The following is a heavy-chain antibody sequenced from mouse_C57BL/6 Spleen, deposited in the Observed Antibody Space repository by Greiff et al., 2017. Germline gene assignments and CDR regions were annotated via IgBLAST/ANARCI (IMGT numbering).Heavy chain of an antibody. J-gene: IGHJ4*01. Sequence: EVQLQQSGPELVKPGASVKISCKASGYTFTDYYMNWVKQSHGKSLEWIGDINPNNGGTSYNQKFKGKATLTVDKSSSTAYMELRSLTSEDSAVYYCARYGPYAMDYWGQGTSVTVSS. CDR3: ARYGPYAMDY. CDR2: INPNNGGT. CDR1: GYTFTDYY. D-gene: IGHD1-1*02. V-gene: IGHV1-26*01.